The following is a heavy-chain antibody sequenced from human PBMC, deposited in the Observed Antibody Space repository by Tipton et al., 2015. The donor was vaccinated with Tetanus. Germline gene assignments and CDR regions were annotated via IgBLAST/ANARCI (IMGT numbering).Heavy chain of an antibody. D-gene: IGHD3-16*01. CDR2: INHSGNT. J-gene: IGHJ3*02. CDR3: ARTWGVWVTSIDAFDI. Sequence: TLSLTCAVYGASFSDYYWSWIRQAPGKGLEWIGEINHSGNTNHNPSLKSRVTLSVDTSKNQFSLKLNSVTAADTAVYYCARTWGVWVTSIDAFDIWGQGTKVAVSS. V-gene: IGHV4-34*01. CDR1: GASFSDYY.